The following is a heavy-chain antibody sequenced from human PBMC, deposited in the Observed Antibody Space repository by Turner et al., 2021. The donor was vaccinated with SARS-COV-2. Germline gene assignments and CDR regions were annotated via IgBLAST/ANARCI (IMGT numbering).Heavy chain of an antibody. Sequence: QVQLVESGGGVVQPGRSLRLSCTASGFTFTTYAMHWVRQAPGKGLEWVAIISNQGTSQFYADSVKGRFSISRDNSKNTVFLQMNSLRAEDTAVYYCARVDSPTKGFYFDYWGQGTLVTVSS. D-gene: IGHD3-3*01. CDR3: ARVDSPTKGFYFDY. CDR2: ISNQGTSQ. J-gene: IGHJ4*02. V-gene: IGHV3-30-3*01. CDR1: GFTFTTYA.